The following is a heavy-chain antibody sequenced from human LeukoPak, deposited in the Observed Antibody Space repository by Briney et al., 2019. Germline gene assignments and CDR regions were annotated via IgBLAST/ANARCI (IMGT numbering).Heavy chain of an antibody. CDR3: ARAATWDSSSWYPTYYFDY. CDR2: TYFMSKYYN. D-gene: IGHD6-13*01. J-gene: IGHJ4*02. V-gene: IGHV6-1*01. CDR1: GDSVSSNSAA. Sequence: SQTLSLTCAISGDSVSSNSAAWNWIRQSPSRGLEWLGRTYFMSKYYNDYALSVKSRITINPDTSKNQFSLQLNSVTPEDTAVYYCARAATWDSSSWYPTYYFDYWGQGTLVTISS.